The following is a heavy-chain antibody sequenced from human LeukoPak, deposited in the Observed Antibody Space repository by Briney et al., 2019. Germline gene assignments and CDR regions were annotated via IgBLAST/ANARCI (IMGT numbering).Heavy chain of an antibody. CDR2: IIPILGIA. D-gene: IGHD5-18*01. J-gene: IGHJ4*02. Sequence: SVKVSCKASGGTFSSYAISWVRQAPGQGLEWMGRIIPILGIANYAQKFQGRVTITADKSTGTAYMELSSLRSEDTAVYYCAVQRGYSYGSGDYWGQGTLVTVSS. CDR3: AVQRGYSYGSGDY. V-gene: IGHV1-69*04. CDR1: GGTFSSYA.